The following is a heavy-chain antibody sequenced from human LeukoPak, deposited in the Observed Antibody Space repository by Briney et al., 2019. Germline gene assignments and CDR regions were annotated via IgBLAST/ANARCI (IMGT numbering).Heavy chain of an antibody. V-gene: IGHV3-30*03. CDR2: ISYDGTNK. Sequence: GGSLRLSCAPSGFTFSGYGMHWVRQAPGKGLEWVAVISYDGTNKYYADSVKGRFTISRDNSKNTLYLQMNSLRAEDTAVYYCARRLGCSSTSCYPLMDVWGKGTTVTVSS. J-gene: IGHJ6*03. CDR3: ARRLGCSSTSCYPLMDV. D-gene: IGHD2-2*01. CDR1: GFTFSGYG.